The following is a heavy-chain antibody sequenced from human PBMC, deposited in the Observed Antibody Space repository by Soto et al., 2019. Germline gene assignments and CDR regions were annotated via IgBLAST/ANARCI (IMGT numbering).Heavy chain of an antibody. J-gene: IGHJ3*02. CDR3: AREYGGWSNDAFDI. V-gene: IGHV1-2*04. Sequence: QVQLVQSGAEVKKPGASVKVSCKASGYTFTGYYMHWVRQAPGQGLEWMGWINPNSGGTNYAQKFQGWVTMTRDTSISTVYMELSRLRSDDTAVYYCAREYGGWSNDAFDIWGQGTMVTVSS. CDR2: INPNSGGT. D-gene: IGHD6-19*01. CDR1: GYTFTGYY.